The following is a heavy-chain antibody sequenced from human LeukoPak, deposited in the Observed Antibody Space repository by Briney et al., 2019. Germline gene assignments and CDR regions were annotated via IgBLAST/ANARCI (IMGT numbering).Heavy chain of an antibody. J-gene: IGHJ4*02. CDR2: ISGSGGST. CDR1: GFTFSSYA. CDR3: AKESTAQWLVLSFDY. D-gene: IGHD6-19*01. V-gene: IGHV3-23*01. Sequence: PGGSLRLSCTAYGFTFSSYAMSWVRQAPWKGLEWVSAISGSGGSTYYADSVKGRFTISRDNSKNTLYLQMNSLRAEDTAVYYCAKESTAQWLVLSFDYWGQGTLVTVSS.